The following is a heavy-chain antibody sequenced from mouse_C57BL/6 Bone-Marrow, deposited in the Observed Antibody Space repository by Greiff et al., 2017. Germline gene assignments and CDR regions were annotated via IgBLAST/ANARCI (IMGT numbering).Heavy chain of an antibody. CDR3: ASWERGYFDY. Sequence: QVQLQQSGPELVKPGASVKISCKASGYSFTSYYIHWVKQRPGQGLEWIGWIYPGSGNTKYNEKFKGKATLTADTSSSTAYMQLSSLTSEDSAVYYCASWERGYFDYWGQGTTLTVSS. CDR1: GYSFTSYY. D-gene: IGHD4-1*01. J-gene: IGHJ2*01. CDR2: IYPGSGNT. V-gene: IGHV1-66*01.